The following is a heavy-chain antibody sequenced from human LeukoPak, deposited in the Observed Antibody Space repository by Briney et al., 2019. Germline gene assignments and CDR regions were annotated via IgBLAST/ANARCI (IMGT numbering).Heavy chain of an antibody. Sequence: ASVKVSCKASGYTFTAYYIHCVRQAPGQGLEYMGWINPNSGGTNYAQKFQGRVTMTRDTSISTAYMELSRLRSDDTAVYYCARVRDWLDPWGQGTLVTVPS. CDR2: INPNSGGT. CDR1: GYTFTAYY. CDR3: ARVRDWLDP. V-gene: IGHV1-2*02. J-gene: IGHJ5*02.